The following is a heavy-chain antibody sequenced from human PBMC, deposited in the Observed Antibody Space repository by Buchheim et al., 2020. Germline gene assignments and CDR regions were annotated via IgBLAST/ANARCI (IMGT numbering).Heavy chain of an antibody. V-gene: IGHV3-7*01. CDR1: GFTFSNYW. Sequence: EVQLVESGGGLVQPGGSLRLSCAASGFTFSNYWMSWVRQAPGKGLEWVANIKQDGSEKYYVDSVKGRFTISRDNAKNSLYLQMNSLRAEDTAVYYCAREENQLDPNCFDPWGQGTL. CDR2: IKQDGSEK. D-gene: IGHD2-2*01. J-gene: IGHJ5*02. CDR3: AREENQLDPNCFDP.